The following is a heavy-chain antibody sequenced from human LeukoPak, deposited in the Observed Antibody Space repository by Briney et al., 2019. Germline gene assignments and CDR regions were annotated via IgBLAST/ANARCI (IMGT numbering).Heavy chain of an antibody. Sequence: GGTLRLSCAASGFTFSSYGMSWVRQAPGKGLEWVSAISGSGGSTYYADSVKGRFTISRDNSKNTLYLQMNSLRAEDTAVYYCAKGRGLAVAGPSDYWGQGTLVTVSS. J-gene: IGHJ4*02. V-gene: IGHV3-23*01. CDR2: ISGSGGST. CDR1: GFTFSSYG. D-gene: IGHD6-19*01. CDR3: AKGRGLAVAGPSDY.